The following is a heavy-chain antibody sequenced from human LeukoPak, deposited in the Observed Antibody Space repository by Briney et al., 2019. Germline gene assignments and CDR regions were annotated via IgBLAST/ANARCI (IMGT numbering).Heavy chain of an antibody. D-gene: IGHD6-13*01. V-gene: IGHV4-39*07. J-gene: IGHJ4*02. Sequence: QASETLSLTCTVSGGSISSSSYYWGWIRQPPGKGLEWIGSIYYSGSTYYNPSLKSRVTISVDTSKNQFSLKLSSVTAADTAVYYCARVNSSSWYDWGQGTLVTVSS. CDR1: GGSISSSSYY. CDR3: ARVNSSSWYD. CDR2: IYYSGST.